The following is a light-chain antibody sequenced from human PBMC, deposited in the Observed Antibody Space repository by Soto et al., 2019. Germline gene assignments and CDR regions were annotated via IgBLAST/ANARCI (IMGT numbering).Light chain of an antibody. V-gene: IGKV3-20*01. CDR3: QQYGSSPLT. Sequence: IGLAHTPGTLSLSPGERSTLSLMASQSIRNNFLAWYQQKPGQAPKVLIYRASSRATGIPDRFSGSGSGTDFTLTISRLEPEDFAVYYCQQYGSSPLTFGGGTKVDI. CDR1: QSIRNNF. CDR2: RAS. J-gene: IGKJ4*01.